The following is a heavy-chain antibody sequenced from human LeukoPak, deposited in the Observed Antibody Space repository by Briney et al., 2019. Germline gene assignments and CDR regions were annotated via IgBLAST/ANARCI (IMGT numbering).Heavy chain of an antibody. V-gene: IGHV3-74*01. CDR2: INSDGSST. Sequence: GGSLRLSCAASGFTFSSYWMHWVRQAPGKGLVWVSRINSDGSSTSYADSVKGRFTISRDNAKNTLYLQMNSLRAEDTAVYYCARGPNYDYVWGSRNALDIWGQGTMVTVSS. D-gene: IGHD3-16*01. CDR1: GFTFSSYW. CDR3: ARGPNYDYVWGSRNALDI. J-gene: IGHJ3*02.